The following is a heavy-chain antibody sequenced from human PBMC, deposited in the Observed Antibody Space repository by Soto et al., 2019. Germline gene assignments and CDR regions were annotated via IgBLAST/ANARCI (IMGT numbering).Heavy chain of an antibody. CDR3: AKDGGGNSFDP. J-gene: IGHJ5*02. Sequence: EVQLVESGGGLVQPGRSLRLSCAASGFTFDDYAMHWVRQAPGKGLEWVSGISWNSGSIGYADSVKGRFTISRDNAKNSLYLQMNSLRAEDTALYYCAKDGGGNSFDPWGQGTLVTVSS. CDR2: ISWNSGSI. CDR1: GFTFDDYA. D-gene: IGHD3-16*01. V-gene: IGHV3-9*01.